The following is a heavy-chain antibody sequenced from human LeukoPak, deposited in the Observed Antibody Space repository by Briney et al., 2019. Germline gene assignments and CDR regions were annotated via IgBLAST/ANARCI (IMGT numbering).Heavy chain of an antibody. CDR1: GFTFSSYS. D-gene: IGHD3-22*01. CDR3: AKDRGRYYDSSGYYWGYYFDS. J-gene: IGHJ4*02. V-gene: IGHV3-23*01. Sequence: GGSLRLSCAASGFTFSSYSMNWVRQAPGKGLEWVSAISGSGGSTFYADSVKGRFTISRDNSKNTLYLQMSSLRAEDTAVYYCAKDRGRYYDSSGYYWGYYFDSWGQGILVTVST. CDR2: ISGSGGST.